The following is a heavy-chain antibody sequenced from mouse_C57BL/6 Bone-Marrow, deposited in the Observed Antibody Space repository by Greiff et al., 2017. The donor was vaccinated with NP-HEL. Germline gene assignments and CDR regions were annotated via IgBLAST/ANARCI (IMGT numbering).Heavy chain of an antibody. J-gene: IGHJ2*01. CDR3: ARDTTPFDY. CDR2: IYPRSGNT. Sequence: QVQLQQSGAELARPGASVKLSCKASVYTFTSYGISWVKQRTGQGLEWIGEIYPRSGNTYYNEKFKGKATLTADKSSSTAYMELRSLTSEDSAVYFCARDTTPFDYWGQGTTLTVSS. CDR1: VYTFTSYG. V-gene: IGHV1-81*01. D-gene: IGHD1-1*01.